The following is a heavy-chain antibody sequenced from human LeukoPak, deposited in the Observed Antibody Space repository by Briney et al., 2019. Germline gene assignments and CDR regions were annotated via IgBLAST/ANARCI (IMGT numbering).Heavy chain of an antibody. Sequence: GGSLRLSCAASGFTFSSYAMSWVRQAPGKGLEWVSAISGSGGSTYHADSVKGRFTISRDNSKNTLYLQMNSLRAEDTAVYYCAKWFGEFDAFDIWGQGTMVTVSS. D-gene: IGHD3-10*01. J-gene: IGHJ3*02. CDR1: GFTFSSYA. CDR2: ISGSGGST. CDR3: AKWFGEFDAFDI. V-gene: IGHV3-23*01.